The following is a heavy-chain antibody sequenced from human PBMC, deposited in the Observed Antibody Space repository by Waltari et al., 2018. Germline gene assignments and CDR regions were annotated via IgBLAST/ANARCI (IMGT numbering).Heavy chain of an antibody. CDR3: ARVPCGGDCYAHFQH. V-gene: IGHV4-34*01. CDR2: INHSGST. D-gene: IGHD2-21*01. J-gene: IGHJ1*01. CDR1: GGSFSGYY. Sequence: QVQLQQWGAGLLKPSETLLLTCAVYGGSFSGYYWSWIRQPPGKGLELIGEINHSGSTNYNPSLKSRVTISVDTSKNQFSLKLSSVTAADTAVYYCARVPCGGDCYAHFQHWGQGTLVTVSS.